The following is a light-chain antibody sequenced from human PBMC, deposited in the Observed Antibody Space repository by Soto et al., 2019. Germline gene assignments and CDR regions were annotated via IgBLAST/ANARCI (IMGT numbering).Light chain of an antibody. CDR3: CSYAGSYTWV. CDR1: SSDVGDYHY. J-gene: IGLJ3*02. Sequence: QSVLTQPRSVSGSPGQSVTISCTGTSSDVGDYHYVSWYQHHPGKAPKLMIYDVTKRPSGVPNRFSGSKSGNTASLTISGLQAEDEADYYCCSYAGSYTWVFGGGTKLTVL. V-gene: IGLV2-11*01. CDR2: DVT.